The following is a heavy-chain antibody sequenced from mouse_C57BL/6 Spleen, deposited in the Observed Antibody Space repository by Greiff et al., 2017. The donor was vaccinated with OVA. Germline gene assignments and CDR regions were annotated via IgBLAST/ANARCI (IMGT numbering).Heavy chain of an antibody. D-gene: IGHD1-1*01. CDR1: GYSFTDYN. CDR3: ASYYYGSSSAWFAY. V-gene: IGHV1-39*01. J-gene: IGHJ3*01. CDR2: INPNYGTT. Sequence: EVKLQESGPELVKPGASVKISCKASGYSFTDYNMNWVKQSNGKSLEWIGVINPNYGTTSYNQKFKGKATLTEDQSSSTAYMQLNSLTSEDSAVYYCASYYYGSSSAWFAYWGQGTLVTVSA.